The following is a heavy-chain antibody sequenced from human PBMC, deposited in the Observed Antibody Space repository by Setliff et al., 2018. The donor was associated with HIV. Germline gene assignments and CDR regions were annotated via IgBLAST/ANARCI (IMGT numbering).Heavy chain of an antibody. CDR1: GYTFSSYT. Sequence: RASVKVSCKASGYTFSSYTMHWVRQAPGQGLEWMGWINCGNGKSKYSQKFQDRVTFTRDTSASSAYMDPSSLRSEDSAVYYCVRGDDILTGYFRPYFFDYWGQGTLVTVSS. CDR3: VRGDDILTGYFRPYFFDY. J-gene: IGHJ4*02. CDR2: INCGNGKS. V-gene: IGHV1-3*01. D-gene: IGHD3-9*01.